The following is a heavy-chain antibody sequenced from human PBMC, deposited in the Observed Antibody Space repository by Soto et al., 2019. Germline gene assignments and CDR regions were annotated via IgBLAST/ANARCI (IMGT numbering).Heavy chain of an antibody. CDR1: GGTFSSYA. CDR2: IIPIFGTA. Sequence: GASVKVSCKASGGTFSSYAISWVRQAPGQGLEWMGGIIPIFGTANYAQKFQGRVTITADESTSTAYMELSSLRSEDTAVYYCARAMGRGGSYYGYYYYGMDVWGQGTTVTVSS. D-gene: IGHD1-26*01. CDR3: ARAMGRGGSYYGYYYYGMDV. V-gene: IGHV1-69*13. J-gene: IGHJ6*02.